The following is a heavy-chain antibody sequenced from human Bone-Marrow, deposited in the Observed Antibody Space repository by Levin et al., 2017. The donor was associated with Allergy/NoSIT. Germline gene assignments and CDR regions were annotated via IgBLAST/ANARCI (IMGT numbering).Heavy chain of an antibody. CDR1: GFTFDTYA. D-gene: IGHD3-3*01. V-gene: IGHV3-23*01. CDR3: AKSPGRHDFWSGYYPPATVVDY. Sequence: GESLKISCAASGFTFDTYALNWVRQAPGKGLEWVSIIDGSGGSTHYAASVKGRFTLSRDNSKNTVYLQMSSLRVEDTAVYYCAKSPGRHDFWSGYYPPATVVDYWGQGTLVTVS. CDR2: IDGSGGST. J-gene: IGHJ4*02.